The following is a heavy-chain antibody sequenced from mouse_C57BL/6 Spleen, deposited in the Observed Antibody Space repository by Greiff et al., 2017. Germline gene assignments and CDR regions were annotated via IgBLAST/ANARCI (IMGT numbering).Heavy chain of an antibody. CDR2: IHPNSVST. V-gene: IGHV1-64*01. J-gene: IGHJ2*01. D-gene: IGHD2-12*01. CDR1: GYTFTSYW. Sequence: QVQLQQPGAELVTPGASVTLSCKASGYTFTSYWMHWVKQRPGQGLEWIGMIHPNSVSTNYNEKFTSKATLTVDNSSSTAYMQLSSLTSEDSAVYYCARSRVLYSPYYFDYWGQGTTLTVSS. CDR3: ARSRVLYSPYYFDY.